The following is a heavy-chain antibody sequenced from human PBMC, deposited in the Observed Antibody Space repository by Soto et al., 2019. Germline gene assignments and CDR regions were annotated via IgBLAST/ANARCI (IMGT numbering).Heavy chain of an antibody. CDR1: GGTFSSYA. J-gene: IGHJ3*02. CDR2: IIPIFGTA. V-gene: IGHV1-69*13. D-gene: IGHD3-22*01. CDR3: ARPYYYYDSSGYYGSAFDI. Sequence: SVKVSCKASGGTFSSYAISWVRQAPGQGLEWMGGIIPIFGTANYAQKFQGRVTITADESTSTAYMELSSLRSEDTAVYYCARPYYYYDSSGYYGSAFDIWGQGTTVTVSS.